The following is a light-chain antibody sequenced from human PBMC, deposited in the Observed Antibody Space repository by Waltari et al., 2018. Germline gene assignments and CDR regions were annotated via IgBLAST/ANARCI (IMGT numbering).Light chain of an antibody. V-gene: IGKV1-5*03. J-gene: IGKJ1*01. CDR2: KAS. Sequence: DIQMTQSPSTVSASVGDRVTITCRASRSMSSWLAWYQQKPGKAPKLRIHKASTLESGVPSRFSGSGSGTEFTLTISSLQPDDFATYYCQQYRTFGQGTKVEIK. CDR3: QQYRT. CDR1: RSMSSW.